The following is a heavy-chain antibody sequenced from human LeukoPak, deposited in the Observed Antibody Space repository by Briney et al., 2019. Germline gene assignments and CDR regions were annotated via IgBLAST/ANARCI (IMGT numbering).Heavy chain of an antibody. CDR3: ARNRYQDL. D-gene: IGHD1-14*01. CDR2: IKQDESEK. Sequence: GGSLRLSCAASGFTFSNYSMNWVRQAPGKGLEWVANIKQDESEKYYVDSVKGRFTISRDNARNSLHLQMNGLRAEDTAVYYCARNRYQDLWGQGTLVTVSS. J-gene: IGHJ5*02. CDR1: GFTFSNYS. V-gene: IGHV3-7*01.